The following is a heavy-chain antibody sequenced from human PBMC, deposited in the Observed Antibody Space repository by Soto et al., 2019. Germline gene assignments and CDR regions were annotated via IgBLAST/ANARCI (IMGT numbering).Heavy chain of an antibody. CDR1: GYTFTSYA. D-gene: IGHD3-22*01. CDR3: ARVIGYYSFIDY. V-gene: IGHV1-3*05. CDR2: INAGNGNT. J-gene: IGHJ4*02. Sequence: QVQLVQSGAEEKKPGASVKVSCKASGYTFTSYAMHWVRQAPGQRLEWMGWINAGNGNTKYSQKFQGRVTITRDTSASTTYMELSSLRSEDTAVYYCARVIGYYSFIDYWGQGTLVTVSS.